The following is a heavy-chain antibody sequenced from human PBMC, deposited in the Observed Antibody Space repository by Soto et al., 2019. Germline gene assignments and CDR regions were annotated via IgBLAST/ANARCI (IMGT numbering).Heavy chain of an antibody. Sequence: SETLSLTCTVSGGSISSGDYYWSWIRQPPGKGLEWIGYIYYSGSTYYNPSLKSRVTISVDTSKNQFSLKLSSVTAADTAVYYCAREYYYDSSGYQAYYYYGMDVWGQGTTVTV. CDR1: GGSISSGDYY. CDR2: IYYSGST. J-gene: IGHJ6*02. D-gene: IGHD3-22*01. V-gene: IGHV4-30-4*01. CDR3: AREYYYDSSGYQAYYYYGMDV.